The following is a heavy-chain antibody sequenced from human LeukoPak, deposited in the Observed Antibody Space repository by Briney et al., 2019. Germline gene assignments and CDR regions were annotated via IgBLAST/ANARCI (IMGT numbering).Heavy chain of an antibody. CDR2: ISSTGNDK. J-gene: IGHJ4*02. CDR1: GFIFGDYY. CDR3: AREAVGGRYFDY. Sequence: GGSLRLSCAASGFIFGDYYVSWTRQAPGKGLEWISYISSTGNDKKYADSVKGRFTISKDHAKKSVHLEMNSLRDEDAAIYYCAREAVGGRYFDYWGQGTLVAVSS. V-gene: IGHV3-11*01. D-gene: IGHD6-19*01.